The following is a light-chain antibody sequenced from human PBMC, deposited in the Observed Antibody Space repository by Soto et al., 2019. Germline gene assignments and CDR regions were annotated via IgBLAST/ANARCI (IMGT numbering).Light chain of an antibody. J-gene: IGKJ2*01. CDR2: KVS. Sequence: DVVMTQSPLSLPVTLGQPASISCRSSQSLVYSDGNTYLSWFQQRPVQSPRRLIYKVSNRDSGVPDRLSGSGSATDFTLKIGRVEADDVAVYYCMQGTHWPYTFGQGTKLEI. V-gene: IGKV2-30*01. CDR3: MQGTHWPYT. CDR1: QSLVYSDGNTY.